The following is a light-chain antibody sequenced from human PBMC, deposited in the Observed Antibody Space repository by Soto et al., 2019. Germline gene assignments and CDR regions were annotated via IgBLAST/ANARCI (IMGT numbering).Light chain of an antibody. CDR3: QSYDSRLTVVV. Sequence: QSVLTQPPSVSGAPGQRVTISCTGSSSSIGARFDVHWYQQLPGTAPKLLIYGTTNRPSGVPDRFSGSKSGTSASLAITGLQXEDEADYYCQSYDSRLTVVVFGGGTQLTVL. CDR2: GTT. J-gene: IGLJ2*01. V-gene: IGLV1-40*01. CDR1: SSSIGARFD.